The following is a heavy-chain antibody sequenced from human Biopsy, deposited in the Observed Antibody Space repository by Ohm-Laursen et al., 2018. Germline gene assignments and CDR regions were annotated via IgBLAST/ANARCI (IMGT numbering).Heavy chain of an antibody. Sequence: GSSVKVSCKVSGYTLTALSMHWVRQAPGRGLEWMGGFAPENGKTIYAQKFQGRITMTEDTSTDTAYMELSSLRSEDTAVYYCAADINVWNVNYWSQGTQVTVSS. D-gene: IGHD1-1*01. V-gene: IGHV1-24*01. CDR2: FAPENGKT. J-gene: IGHJ4*02. CDR3: AADINVWNVNY. CDR1: GYTLTALS.